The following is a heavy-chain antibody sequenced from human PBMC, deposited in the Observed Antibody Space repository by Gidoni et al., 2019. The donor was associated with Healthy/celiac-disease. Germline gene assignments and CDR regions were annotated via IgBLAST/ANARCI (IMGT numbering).Heavy chain of an antibody. Sequence: GPGLVKPSGTLSLTCAVSGGSISSSNWWRWVRQPPGKGLEWIGEIYHSGSTNYNPSLKSRVTISVDKSKNQFSLKLSSVTAADTAVYYCASERYCSSTSCPFDYWGQGTLVTVSS. D-gene: IGHD2-2*01. CDR3: ASERYCSSTSCPFDY. V-gene: IGHV4-4*02. J-gene: IGHJ4*02. CDR2: IYHSGST. CDR1: GGSISSSNW.